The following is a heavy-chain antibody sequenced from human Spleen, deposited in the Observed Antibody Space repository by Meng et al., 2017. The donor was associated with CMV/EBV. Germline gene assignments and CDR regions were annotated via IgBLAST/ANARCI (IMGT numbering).Heavy chain of an antibody. Sequence: GWVRQMPGQGLELMGISYPDDSDTRYSPSFQGRVTISADKSTSTAYLQWSSLEASDTAKYYCATRGGGHKPPTSTHYYDMKGDAFDLWGQGTMVTVSS. CDR3: ATRGGGHKPPTSTHYYDMKGDAFDL. CDR2: SYPDDSDT. J-gene: IGHJ3*01. V-gene: IGHV5-51*01. D-gene: IGHD3-22*01.